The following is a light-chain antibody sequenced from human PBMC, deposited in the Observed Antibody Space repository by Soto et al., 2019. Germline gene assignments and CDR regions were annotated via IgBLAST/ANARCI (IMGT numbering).Light chain of an antibody. CDR2: GNT. CDR1: SSNLGAGYD. V-gene: IGLV1-40*01. CDR3: QSYDSSLGANYV. Sequence: QSALTQPPSVSGSPGQRVTISCTGSSSNLGAGYDVHWYQQLPGTAPKLLIYGNTNRPSGVPDRFSGSKSGTSASLAITGLQAEDEADYYCQSYDSSLGANYVFGTGTKVTVL. J-gene: IGLJ1*01.